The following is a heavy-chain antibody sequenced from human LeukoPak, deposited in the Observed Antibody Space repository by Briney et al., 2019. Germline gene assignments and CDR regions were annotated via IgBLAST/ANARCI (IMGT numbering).Heavy chain of an antibody. V-gene: IGHV3-23*01. CDR3: ARVGLYDSSGLNAFDI. D-gene: IGHD3-22*01. Sequence: GGSLRLSCAASGFTFSSFALSWVRQAPGKGLEWVSSISGSGGSTSYADSVKGRFTISRDISKNTLYLQMNSLRAEDTAVYYCARVGLYDSSGLNAFDIWGQGTMVTVSS. CDR1: GFTFSSFA. J-gene: IGHJ3*02. CDR2: ISGSGGST.